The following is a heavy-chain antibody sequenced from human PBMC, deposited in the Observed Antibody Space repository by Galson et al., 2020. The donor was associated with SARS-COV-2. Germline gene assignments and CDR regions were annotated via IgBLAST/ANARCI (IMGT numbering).Heavy chain of an antibody. CDR3: AKDRGVGSTSVDY. CDR1: GFTFSSYS. D-gene: IGHD1-26*01. V-gene: IGHV3-48*04. J-gene: IGHJ4*02. CDR2: ISDSSSTI. Sequence: GGSLRLSCAASGFTFSSYSMNWVRQAPGKGLEWVSYISDSSSTIYYADSVKGRFTISRDNAKNSLYLQMNSLRAEDTAVYYCAKDRGVGSTSVDYWGQGTLVTVSS.